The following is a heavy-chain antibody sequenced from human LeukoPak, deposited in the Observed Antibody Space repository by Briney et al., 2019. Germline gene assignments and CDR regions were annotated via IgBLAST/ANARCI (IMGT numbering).Heavy chain of an antibody. Sequence: ASVKVSCKASGYTFTSYYMHWVRQAPGQGLEWMGIINPSGGSTSYAQKFQGRVTMTRDTSTSTVYMELSSLRSEDTAVYYCARDLLSQEWSPLGAFDIWGQGTMVTVSS. J-gene: IGHJ3*02. CDR2: INPSGGST. D-gene: IGHD3-3*01. CDR1: GYTFTSYY. CDR3: ARDLLSQEWSPLGAFDI. V-gene: IGHV1-46*01.